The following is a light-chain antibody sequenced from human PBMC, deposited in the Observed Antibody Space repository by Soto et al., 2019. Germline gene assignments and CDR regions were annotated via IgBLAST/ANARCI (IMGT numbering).Light chain of an antibody. V-gene: IGKV3-11*01. CDR3: QQYSRWPRET. CDR1: QSVSSY. CDR2: EAS. Sequence: EIVLTQSPATLSLSPGDRVTLSCRASQSVSSYLSWYQQKPGQAPRLLIYEASKRATGIPARFSGSGSGTDFTLTISSLETEDFAVYFCQQYSRWPRETFGPGTKVDFK. J-gene: IGKJ3*01.